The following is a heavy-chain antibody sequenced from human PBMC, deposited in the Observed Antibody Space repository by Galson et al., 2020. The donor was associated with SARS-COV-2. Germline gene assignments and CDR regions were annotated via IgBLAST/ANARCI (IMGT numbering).Heavy chain of an antibody. J-gene: IGHJ4*02. V-gene: IGHV5-10-1*01. D-gene: IGHD6-13*01. CDR3: ARRYSSTWSGVVSFDY. Sequence: GGSLRLSCNASGYTFTAYWITWVRQMPGKGLEWMGTIDPSDSYTNYSPSFQGHVTISADRSINTAFLQWNSLKASDTAIYYCARRYSSTWSGVVSFDYWGQGTLVSVSS. CDR1: GYTFTAYW. CDR2: IDPSDSYT.